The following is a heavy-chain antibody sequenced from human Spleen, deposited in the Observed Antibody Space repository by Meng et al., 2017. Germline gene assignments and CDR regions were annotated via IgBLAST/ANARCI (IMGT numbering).Heavy chain of an antibody. J-gene: IGHJ5*01. CDR3: MRSDSHGYNYAT. D-gene: IGHD5-12*01. CDR2: INPGDSDT. CDR1: GYTFANHW. Sequence: KVSCKGSGYTFANHWIGWVRQMPGKGLEWMGIINPGDSDTRYGPPFQGQVTISADKSSSTAYLHWSSLKASDTAIYYCMRSDSHGYNYATWGHGTRVTVSS. V-gene: IGHV5-51*01.